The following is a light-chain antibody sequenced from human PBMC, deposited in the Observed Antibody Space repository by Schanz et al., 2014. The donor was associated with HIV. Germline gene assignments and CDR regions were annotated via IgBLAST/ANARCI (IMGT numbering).Light chain of an antibody. CDR3: AAWDYTLNGPL. CDR1: RSTLERTP. Sequence: QSLLTQPPSVSGTPGQSVTISCSGSRSTLERTPVDWYQHLPGTAPRLLVYGQNERPSGVPDRFTGSQSGTSASLAISGLQFDDETLYYCAAWDYTLNGPLFGGGTKLTVL. V-gene: IGLV1-44*01. CDR2: GQN. J-gene: IGLJ2*01.